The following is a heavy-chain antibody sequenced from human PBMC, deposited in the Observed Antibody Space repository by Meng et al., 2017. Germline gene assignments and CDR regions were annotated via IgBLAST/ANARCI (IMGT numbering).Heavy chain of an antibody. CDR1: GGSVSSGSYY. J-gene: IGHJ4*02. CDR2: IYYSGST. D-gene: IGHD3-22*01. Sequence: SETLSLTCTVSGGSVSSGSYYWSWIRQPPGKGLEWIGYIYYSGSTNYNPSLKSRITISVDTSKNQFPLKLSSVTAADTAVYYCARGNYYYDSSGYYHYFDYWGQGTLVTVSS. CDR3: ARGNYYYDSSGYYHYFDY. V-gene: IGHV4-61*01.